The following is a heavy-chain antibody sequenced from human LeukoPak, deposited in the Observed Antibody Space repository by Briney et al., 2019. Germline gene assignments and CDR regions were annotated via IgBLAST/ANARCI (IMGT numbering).Heavy chain of an antibody. V-gene: IGHV3-21*01. CDR3: ARDAGMDYGDSFDY. Sequence: GGSLRLSCPASGFTFNTYTMTWVRQAPGKGLEWVSSIRSGSSYMYYTDSLKGRFTISRDNAKNSLYLQMNSLTGEDTAVYYCARDAGMDYGDSFDYWGQGTLVIVSS. J-gene: IGHJ4*02. CDR2: IRSGSSYM. CDR1: GFTFNTYT. D-gene: IGHD4-17*01.